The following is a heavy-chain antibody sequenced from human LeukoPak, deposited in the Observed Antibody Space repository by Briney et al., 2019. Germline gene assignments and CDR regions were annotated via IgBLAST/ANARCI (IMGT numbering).Heavy chain of an antibody. D-gene: IGHD6-19*01. CDR2: IYYSGST. Sequence: PSETLSLTCTVSDGSISSSPYYWGWLLQPPGMGLEWFGNIYYSGSTYYNSSLKTRVTISVDTTKKQFSRTLTSVTAADTAVYYCARHASVDGNWPRPLDYWGQGSLVTVSS. CDR1: DGSISSSPYY. V-gene: IGHV4-39*01. J-gene: IGHJ4*02. CDR3: ARHASVDGNWPRPLDY.